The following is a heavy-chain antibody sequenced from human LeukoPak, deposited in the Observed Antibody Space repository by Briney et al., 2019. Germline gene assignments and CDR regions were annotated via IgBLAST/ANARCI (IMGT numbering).Heavy chain of an antibody. D-gene: IGHD2-15*01. CDR1: GGSINNYY. CDR2: IYYSGST. Sequence: SETLSLTCTVSGGSINNYYWSWIRQPPGKGLEWIGYIYYSGSTNYNPSLESRVSMSVDSSKNQVSLKLSSVVAADTAVYYCARLGCSGGSCYDDHWGQGALVTVSS. J-gene: IGHJ4*02. V-gene: IGHV4-59*08. CDR3: ARLGCSGGSCYDDH.